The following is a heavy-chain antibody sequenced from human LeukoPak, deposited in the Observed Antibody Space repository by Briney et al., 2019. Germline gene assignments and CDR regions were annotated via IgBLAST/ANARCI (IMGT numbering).Heavy chain of an antibody. CDR3: AKGITMTAVVTEYFQH. V-gene: IGHV3-23*01. J-gene: IGHJ1*01. CDR1: GFTFNSYA. CDR2: ISGSGGST. Sequence: GGSLRLSCAGSGFTFNSYAMSWVRQTPGKGLEWVSGISGSGGSTYYADSVTGRFTISRDNSKNTLYLQMDSLRAEDTAVYYCAKGITMTAVVTEYFQHCGQGTLVTVSS. D-gene: IGHD3-22*01.